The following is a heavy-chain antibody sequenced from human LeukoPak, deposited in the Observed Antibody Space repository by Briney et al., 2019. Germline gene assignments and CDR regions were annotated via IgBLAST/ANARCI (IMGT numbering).Heavy chain of an antibody. CDR2: IYYSGSA. J-gene: IGHJ4*02. CDR1: GCSSSSSNYH. CDR3: ARLLLAPYYFDY. Sequence: SETLSLTCAVSGCSSSSSNYHWDWIPQPPGKGLVWIGSIYYSGSAYYNQFLNSLVTISVDTSKNQFSLTLSPVTAADTAVYYCARLLLAPYYFDYWGQGTLVTVSS. V-gene: IGHV4-39*01. D-gene: IGHD3-10*01.